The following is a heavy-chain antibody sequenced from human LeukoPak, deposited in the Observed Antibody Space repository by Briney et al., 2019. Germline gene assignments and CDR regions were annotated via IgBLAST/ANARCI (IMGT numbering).Heavy chain of an antibody. D-gene: IGHD3-9*01. CDR3: ALPYYDILTGYYKGGAFDF. CDR2: INSDGSST. J-gene: IGHJ3*01. CDR1: GFTFSSYW. V-gene: IGHV3-74*01. Sequence: GGSLRLSCAASGFTFSSYWMHWVRQAPGKGLVWVSRINSDGSSTSYADSVKGRFTISRDNAKNTLYLQMNSLRAEDTAVCYCALPYYDILTGYYKGGAFDFWGQGTMVTVSS.